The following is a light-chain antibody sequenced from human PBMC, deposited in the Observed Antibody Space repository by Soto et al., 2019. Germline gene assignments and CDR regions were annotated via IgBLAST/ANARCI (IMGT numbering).Light chain of an antibody. Sequence: QSALTQPRSVSGSPGQSVTISCTGTSSDVGGYNYVSWYQQHQGKAPTLMIYDVSKRPSGVPDRFSGSKSGNTASLTISGLQAEDEADYYCCSYAGSYPVVFGGGTKVTVL. CDR3: CSYAGSYPVV. J-gene: IGLJ2*01. V-gene: IGLV2-11*01. CDR2: DVS. CDR1: SSDVGGYNY.